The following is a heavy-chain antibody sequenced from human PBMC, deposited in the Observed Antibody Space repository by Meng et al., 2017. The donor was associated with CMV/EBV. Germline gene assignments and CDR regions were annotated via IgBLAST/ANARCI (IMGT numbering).Heavy chain of an antibody. J-gene: IGHJ5*02. CDR3: ARDLPGGWFDP. V-gene: IGHV4-59*01. D-gene: IGHD1-14*01. Sequence: ESLKISCAASGFTFDDYGMSWIRQPPGKGLEWIGYIYYSGSTNYNPSLKSRVTISVDTSKNQFSLKLSSVTAADTAVYYCARDLPGGWFDPWGQGTLVTVSS. CDR2: IYYSGST. CDR1: GFTFDDYG.